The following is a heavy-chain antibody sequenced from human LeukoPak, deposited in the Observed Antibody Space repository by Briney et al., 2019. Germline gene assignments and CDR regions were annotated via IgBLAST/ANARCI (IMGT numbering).Heavy chain of an antibody. J-gene: IGHJ6*03. CDR3: ARDYYRGDMDV. V-gene: IGHV3-23*01. Sequence: GGSLRLSCVGSGFTFSSYAMSWVRQAPGKGLEWLSEITGSGDTTDYADSVKGRFTISRDNSKNTLYLQMNSLRAEDTAVYYCARDYYRGDMDVWGKGTTVTIS. D-gene: IGHD3-22*01. CDR1: GFTFSSYA. CDR2: ITGSGDTT.